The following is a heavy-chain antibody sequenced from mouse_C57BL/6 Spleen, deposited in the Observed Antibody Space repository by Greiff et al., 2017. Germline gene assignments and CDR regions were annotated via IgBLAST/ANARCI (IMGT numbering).Heavy chain of an antibody. CDR3: ARRWYYMDWYFEV. D-gene: IGHD1-1*02. J-gene: IGHJ1*03. Sequence: VKLQQSGAELVKPGASVKMSCKASGYTFTTYPIEWMKQNHGKSLEWIGNFHPYNDDTKYNEKFKGKATLTVENSSRTVYLETSRLPSDDSAVYYCARRWYYMDWYFEVWGTGTTVTVSS. CDR1: GYTFTTYP. CDR2: FHPYNDDT. V-gene: IGHV1-47*01.